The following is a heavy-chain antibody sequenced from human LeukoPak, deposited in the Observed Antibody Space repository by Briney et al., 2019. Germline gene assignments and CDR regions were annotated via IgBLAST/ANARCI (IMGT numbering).Heavy chain of an antibody. CDR1: GFTFSSYA. CDR2: ISLRGDST. CDR3: AKHLHQGSYHDYYYGMDV. D-gene: IGHD1-14*01. V-gene: IGHV3-23*01. Sequence: GGSLRLSCAASGFTFSSYAMSWVRQVPGKGLEWVSGISLRGDSTYYADSVKGRLTVSTHNSRNPLYLQTNTLRADDTALYYCAKHLHQGSYHDYYYGMDVCGQGTTVTVSS. J-gene: IGHJ6*02.